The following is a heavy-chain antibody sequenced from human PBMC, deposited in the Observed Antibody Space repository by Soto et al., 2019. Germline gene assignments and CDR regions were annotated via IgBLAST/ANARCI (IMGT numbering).Heavy chain of an antibody. CDR3: ARAKGGGRYLDY. CDR1: GYTFTSYD. J-gene: IGHJ4*02. CDR2: MNPNSGNT. V-gene: IGHV1-8*01. Sequence: QVQLVQSGAEVKKPGASVKVSCKASGYTFTSYDINWVRQATGQGLEWMGWMNPNSGNTGYAQKFQGRVTMTRNTSIRTTNMELSSLRSEETAVYYCARAKGGGRYLDYWGQGTLVTVSS. D-gene: IGHD1-26*01.